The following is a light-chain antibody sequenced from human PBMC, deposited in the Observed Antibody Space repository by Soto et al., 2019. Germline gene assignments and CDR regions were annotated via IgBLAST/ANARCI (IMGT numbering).Light chain of an antibody. CDR1: Q. Sequence: IVLAQSPATLSLSPGARATLSCRASQLVGTDPGQAPSLLICEASNRATGSPARLSGIVSGTDFTLTISSLESEEWAVYYGQQRSNWPRGFGQGTRLEIK. CDR2: EAS. V-gene: IGKV3-11*01. CDR3: QQRSNWPRG. J-gene: IGKJ5*01.